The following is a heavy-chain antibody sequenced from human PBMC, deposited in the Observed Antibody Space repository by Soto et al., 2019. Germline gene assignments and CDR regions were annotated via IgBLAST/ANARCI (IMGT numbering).Heavy chain of an antibody. CDR2: ISYDGSNK. Sequence: PGGSLRLSCAASGFTFSSYGMHWVRQAPGKGLEWVAVISYDGSNKYYADSVKGRFTISRDNSKNTLYLQMNSLRAEDTAVYYCAKDGSSSSSWNRYFDYWGQGTLVTVSS. D-gene: IGHD6-13*01. V-gene: IGHV3-30*18. CDR1: GFTFSSYG. CDR3: AKDGSSSSSWNRYFDY. J-gene: IGHJ4*02.